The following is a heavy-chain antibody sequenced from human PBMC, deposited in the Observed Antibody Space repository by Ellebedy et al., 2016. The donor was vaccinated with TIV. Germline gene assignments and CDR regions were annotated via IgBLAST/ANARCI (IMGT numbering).Heavy chain of an antibody. J-gene: IGHJ6*02. D-gene: IGHD3-10*01. V-gene: IGHV3-7*03. Sequence: GESLKISXAASGFTFTSYWMSWVRQAPGKGLEWVANIKQDGSEKNYVDSVKGRFTMSRDNAKNSLYLQMNSLRAEDTAVYYCARDAITMEGMDVWGQGTTVTVSS. CDR2: IKQDGSEK. CDR3: ARDAITMEGMDV. CDR1: GFTFTSYW.